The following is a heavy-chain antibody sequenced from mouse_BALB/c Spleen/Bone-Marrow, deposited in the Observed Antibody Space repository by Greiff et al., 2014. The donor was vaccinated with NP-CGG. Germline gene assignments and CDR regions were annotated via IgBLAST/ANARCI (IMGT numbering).Heavy chain of an antibody. J-gene: IGHJ4*01. CDR1: GFTFSSYG. CDR3: ARHQRYYAMDY. CDR2: ISSGGSNT. V-gene: IGHV5-6*01. Sequence: VQLKESGGDLVKPGGSLKLSCAASGFTFSSYGMSWGRQTPDKRLEWVATISSGGSNTYYPDSVKGRFTISRDNAKNTLCLQMSSLKSEDTAMYYCARHQRYYAMDYWGQGTSVTVSS.